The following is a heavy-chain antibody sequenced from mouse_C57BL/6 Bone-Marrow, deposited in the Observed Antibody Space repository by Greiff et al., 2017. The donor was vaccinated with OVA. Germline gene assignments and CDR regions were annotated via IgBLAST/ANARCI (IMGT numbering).Heavy chain of an antibody. D-gene: IGHD1-1*02. V-gene: IGHV7-3*01. CDR1: GFTFTDYY. Sequence: EVQLVESGGGLVQPGGSLSLSCAASGFTFTDYYMSWVRQPPGQALEWLGFIRNKANGYTTESSASVKGRFTISSDNAQSILYLQMIALRAADSASYYCARYRGGYYDMDDWGQGTSVTVSS. CDR2: IRNKANGYTT. J-gene: IGHJ4*01. CDR3: ARYRGGYYDMDD.